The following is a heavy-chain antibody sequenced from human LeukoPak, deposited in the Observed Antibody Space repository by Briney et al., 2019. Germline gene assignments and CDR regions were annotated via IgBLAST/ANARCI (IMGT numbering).Heavy chain of an antibody. J-gene: IGHJ4*02. CDR2: IYPGDSDT. CDR3: ARPRDRSGWYVGDFDY. CDR1: GYSFTNYW. V-gene: IGHV5-51*01. D-gene: IGHD6-19*01. Sequence: GESLKISCKGSGYSFTNYWIGWVRQMPGKGLEWMGIIYPGDSDTRYSPSFQGQVTISVDKSINTAYLQWSSLKDSDTAMYYCARPRDRSGWYVGDFDYWGQGSLVTVPS.